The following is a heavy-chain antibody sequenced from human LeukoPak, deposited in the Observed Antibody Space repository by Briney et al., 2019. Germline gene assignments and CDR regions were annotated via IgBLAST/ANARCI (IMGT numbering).Heavy chain of an antibody. CDR3: ARNLGYCSSTSCYYDYYHGMDV. V-gene: IGHV1-69*13. CDR1: GGTFSSYA. CDR2: IIPIFGTA. D-gene: IGHD2-2*01. J-gene: IGHJ6*02. Sequence: SVKVSCKASGGTFSSYAISWVRQAPGQGLEWMGGIIPIFGTANYAQKFQGRVTITADESTSTAYMELSSLRSEDTAVYYCARNLGYCSSTSCYYDYYHGMDVWGQGTTVTVSS.